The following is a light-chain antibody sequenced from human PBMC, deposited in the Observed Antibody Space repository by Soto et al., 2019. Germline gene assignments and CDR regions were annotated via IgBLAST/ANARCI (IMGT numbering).Light chain of an antibody. Sequence: EIVLTQSPGSLSLSPGERATLSCRASQIVSSTFFAWYQHRPGQAPSLRIYFSSIMSTGIPERFSGSGSGTDFPLNIIRLDSEDFAVYFCQLFDISVTFGQGTKVEIK. J-gene: IGKJ1*01. CDR2: FSS. CDR1: QIVSSTF. V-gene: IGKV3-20*01. CDR3: QLFDISVT.